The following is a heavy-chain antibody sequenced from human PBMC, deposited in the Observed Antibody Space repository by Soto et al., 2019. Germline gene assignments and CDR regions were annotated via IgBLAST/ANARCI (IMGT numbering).Heavy chain of an antibody. D-gene: IGHD6-6*01. CDR1: GDSISSSTYY. CDR3: ARPYFSSSSMFDY. V-gene: IGHV4-39*01. Sequence: SETLSLTCTVSGDSISSSTYYWGWIRQPPGKRLEWIGCIYHTGTTYYNPSLKSRVTISVDTSKNQFPLKLSSVTAADTAVYYCARPYFSSSSMFDYWGQGTLVTVSS. J-gene: IGHJ4*02. CDR2: IYHTGTT.